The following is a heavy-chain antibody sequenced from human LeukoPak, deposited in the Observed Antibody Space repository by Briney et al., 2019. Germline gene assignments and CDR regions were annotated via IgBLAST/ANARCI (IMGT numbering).Heavy chain of an antibody. J-gene: IGHJ4*02. Sequence: GGSLRLSCAASGFTFSIYTMHWVRQAPGKGLESVSAISSNGGSTYYANSVRGRFTISRDNSKNTLYLQMGSLRAEDTAVYYCAREDPPGTTDYCGQGTLVTVSS. V-gene: IGHV3-64*01. CDR2: ISSNGGST. CDR3: AREDPPGTTDY. D-gene: IGHD1-1*01. CDR1: GFTFSIYT.